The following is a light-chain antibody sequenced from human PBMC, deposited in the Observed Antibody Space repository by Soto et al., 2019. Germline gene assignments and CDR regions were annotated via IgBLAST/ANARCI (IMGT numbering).Light chain of an antibody. V-gene: IGKV1-9*01. CDR3: QHLNTCLLT. CDR2: AAS. J-gene: IGKJ4*01. CDR1: QGIGSN. Sequence: DIQLTQSPSFLSASVGDRVTITCRASQGIGSNLAWYQQKPGKAPKLLIYAASTLHSEVPSRFSGSGYGSEFTLTVSSLQPEDFATYYCQHLNTCLLTFGGGSKVEIK.